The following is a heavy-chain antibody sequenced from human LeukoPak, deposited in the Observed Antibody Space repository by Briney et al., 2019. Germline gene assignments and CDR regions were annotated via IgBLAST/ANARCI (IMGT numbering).Heavy chain of an antibody. V-gene: IGHV4-59*01. D-gene: IGHD5-18*01. CDR2: IYYSGSI. CDR3: ARSGYSYDYAFDI. Sequence: PSEPLSLTCTVSGGSIISYYWSWFRQPPRKGLEWIGYIYYSGSINYNPSLKSRVTISVDTSKNQFSLKLSSVTAADTAVYYCARSGYSYDYAFDIWGQGTMVTVSS. CDR1: GGSIISYY. J-gene: IGHJ3*02.